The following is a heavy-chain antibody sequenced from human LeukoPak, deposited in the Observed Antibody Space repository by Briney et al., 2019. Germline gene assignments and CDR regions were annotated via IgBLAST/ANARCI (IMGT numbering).Heavy chain of an antibody. D-gene: IGHD2-2*02. J-gene: IGHJ4*02. CDR3: AVPGTSYCSSTSCYTRGGDQFDY. Sequence: GASVKVSCKASGGTFSSYAISWVRQAPGQGLEWMGRIIPIFGTANYAQKFQGRVTITADKSTSTAYMELSSLRSEDTAVYYCAVPGTSYCSSTSCYTRGGDQFDYWGQGTLVTVSS. CDR2: IIPIFGTA. CDR1: GGTFSSYA. V-gene: IGHV1-69*06.